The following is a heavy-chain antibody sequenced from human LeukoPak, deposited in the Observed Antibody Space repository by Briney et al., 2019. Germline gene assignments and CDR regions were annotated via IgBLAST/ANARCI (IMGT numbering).Heavy chain of an antibody. CDR3: ARRLCSSLTCNIGPSGNWLDP. Sequence: SETLSLTCTDSGGSMSNYWWNWIRQPPGKGLEWIGYIYYDGSTYYNPALNSRVTISIDTSKNQFSLKLNSVTAADTAVYYCARRLCSSLTCNIGPSGNWLDPWGQGTLVTVSS. D-gene: IGHD2-2*02. J-gene: IGHJ5*02. V-gene: IGHV4-59*08. CDR2: IYYDGST. CDR1: GGSMSNYW.